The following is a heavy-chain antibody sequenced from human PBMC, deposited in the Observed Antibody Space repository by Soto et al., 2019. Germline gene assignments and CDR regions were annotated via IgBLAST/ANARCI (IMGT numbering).Heavy chain of an antibody. D-gene: IGHD2-2*01. CDR2: IYYSGST. CDR3: ARTVCSSASCYGYYYYGLDV. Sequence: SETLSLTCTVSGDSIISTNNYWIWIRQHPGKGLEWIGYIYYSGSTYYNPSLKSRPAISVDTSKNQFSLKLSSVTAADTAVYYCARTVCSSASCYGYYYYGLDVWGQGTTVTVSS. V-gene: IGHV4-31*03. J-gene: IGHJ6*02. CDR1: GDSIISTNNY.